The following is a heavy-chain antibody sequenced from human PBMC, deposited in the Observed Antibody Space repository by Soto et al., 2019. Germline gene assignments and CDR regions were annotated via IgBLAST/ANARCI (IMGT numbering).Heavy chain of an antibody. V-gene: IGHV3-23*01. J-gene: IGHJ4*02. D-gene: IGHD3-10*01. Sequence: GGSLRLSCAASGFTFSSYAMSWVRQAPGKGLEWVSAISGSGGSTYYADSVKGRFTISRDNSKNTLYLQMNSLRAEDTAVYYCAKDRSYYGSGSYSQYWGQGTLVTVSS. CDR3: AKDRSYYGSGSYSQY. CDR1: GFTFSSYA. CDR2: ISGSGGST.